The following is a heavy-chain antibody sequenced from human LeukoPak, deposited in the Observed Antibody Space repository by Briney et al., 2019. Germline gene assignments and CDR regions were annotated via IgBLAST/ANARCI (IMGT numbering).Heavy chain of an antibody. Sequence: SETLSLTCAVSGGSISSGGYSWSWIRQPPGKGLEWIGYIYHSGSTYYNPSLKSRVTISVDRSKNQFSLKLSSVTAADTAVYYCARHVPLLYGGKKNDAFDIWGQGTMVTVSS. CDR2: IYHSGST. V-gene: IGHV4-30-2*01. J-gene: IGHJ3*02. D-gene: IGHD4-23*01. CDR3: ARHVPLLYGGKKNDAFDI. CDR1: GGSISSGGYS.